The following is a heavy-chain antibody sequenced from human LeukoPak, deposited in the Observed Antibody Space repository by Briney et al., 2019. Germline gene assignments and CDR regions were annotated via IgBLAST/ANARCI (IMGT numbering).Heavy chain of an antibody. V-gene: IGHV3-21*04. CDR2: ISSSSYI. CDR3: ARDVPYDYVWGSYRLDDAFDI. Sequence: GGSLRLSCAASGFTFSSYSMNRVRQAPGKGLEWVSSISSSSYIYYADSVKGRFTISRDNAKNSLYLQMNSLRAEDTAVYYCARDVPYDYVWGSYRLDDAFDIWGQGTMVTVSS. D-gene: IGHD3-16*02. CDR1: GFTFSSYS. J-gene: IGHJ3*02.